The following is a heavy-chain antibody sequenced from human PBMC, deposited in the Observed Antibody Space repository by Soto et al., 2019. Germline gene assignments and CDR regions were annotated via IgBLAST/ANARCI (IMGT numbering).Heavy chain of an antibody. J-gene: IGHJ4*02. CDR1: GFTFSSYA. CDR3: ARDLDGYPGCFDY. Sequence: GGSLRLSCAASGFTFSSYAMHWVRQAPGKGLEWVAVISYDGSNKYYADSVKGRFTISRDNSKNTLYLQMNSLRAEDTAVYYCARDLDGYPGCFDYWGQGTLVTVSS. V-gene: IGHV3-30-3*01. CDR2: ISYDGSNK. D-gene: IGHD5-18*01.